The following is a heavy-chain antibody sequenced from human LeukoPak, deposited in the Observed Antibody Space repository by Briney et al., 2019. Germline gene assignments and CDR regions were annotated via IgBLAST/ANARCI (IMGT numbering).Heavy chain of an antibody. CDR3: ARVIYSGWQGELSD. CDR2: INSDGSTT. D-gene: IGHD6-19*01. J-gene: IGHJ4*02. CDR1: GFTFSGYW. V-gene: IGHV3-74*01. Sequence: QPGGSLRLSCAASGFTFSGYWMHWGRQAPRKGLVCVSRINSDGSTTSYADSVMGRFTISRDNAKNTLYLQMNSPRAEETAVYYCARVIYSGWQGELSDWGQGTLVTVSS.